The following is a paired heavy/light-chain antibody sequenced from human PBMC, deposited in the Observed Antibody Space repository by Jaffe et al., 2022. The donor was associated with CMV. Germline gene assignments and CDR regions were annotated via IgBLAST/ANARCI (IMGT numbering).Heavy chain of an antibody. J-gene: IGHJ4*02. CDR3: ARDSTKWAFDD. D-gene: IGHD2-8*01. CDR2: FWPTSGGS. V-gene: IGHV1-46*01. Sequence: QVQLVQSGAEVKEPGASVKISCKSSGYDFFSHSMHWVRQAPGQGLEWMGIFWPTSGGSNLAQKFRGRVTMTGDTSTSTVFLDLNNLKSEDAALYYCARDSTKWAFDDWGQGTRVTVSS. CDR1: GYDFFSHS.
Light chain of an antibody. V-gene: IGLV2-14*01. CDR2: EVT. CDR1: TSDVGPY. J-gene: IGLJ3*02. CDR3: STYPTSHTWV. Sequence: QSALTQSASLSGSPGQSITISCTATTSDVGPYVSWYQQHPGKVPKLIIYEVTKRPSGISDRFSGSRSGDTASLTISGLQAEDEADYFCSTYPTSHTWVFGGGTKLTVL.